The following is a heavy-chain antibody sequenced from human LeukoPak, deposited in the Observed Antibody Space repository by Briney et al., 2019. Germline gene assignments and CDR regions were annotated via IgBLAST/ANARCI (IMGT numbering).Heavy chain of an antibody. Sequence: GGSLRLSXAASGFTFSSYWMHWVRQAPGKGLVWVSRINSDGSSTSYADSVKGRFTISRDNAKNTLYLQMNSLRAEDTAVYYCATSGTVARYYYYYMDVWGKGTTVTVSS. V-gene: IGHV3-74*01. CDR2: INSDGSST. CDR3: ATSGTVARYYYYYMDV. CDR1: GFTFSSYW. D-gene: IGHD1-14*01. J-gene: IGHJ6*03.